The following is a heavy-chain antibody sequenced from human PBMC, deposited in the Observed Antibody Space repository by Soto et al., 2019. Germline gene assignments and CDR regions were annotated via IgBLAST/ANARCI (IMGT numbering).Heavy chain of an antibody. CDR3: VRARSTDSRPDY. J-gene: IGHJ4*02. CDR2: ITSSSSYI. D-gene: IGHD3-22*01. V-gene: IGHV3-21*01. CDR1: GFTFSLYS. Sequence: GGSLRLSCAASGFTFSLYSMIWVRQAPGKGLEWVASITSSSSYIYYEDSLKGRFTISRDNAKNSLFLQLDSLRAEDTAVYFCVRARSTDSRPDYWGQGTLVTVSS.